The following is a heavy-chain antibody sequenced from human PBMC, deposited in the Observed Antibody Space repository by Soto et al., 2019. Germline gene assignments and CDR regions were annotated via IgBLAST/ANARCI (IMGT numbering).Heavy chain of an antibody. Sequence: GGSLRLSCAASGFTFSVNYMTWVRQAPGKGLEWVSVITGGDNTFYADSVKGRFTISRDNSKNTLYLQMNSLRVEDTAMYYCVRENYYYGMDVWGQGTAVTVSS. V-gene: IGHV3-66*01. J-gene: IGHJ6*02. CDR2: ITGGDNT. CDR1: GFTFSVNY. CDR3: VRENYYYGMDV.